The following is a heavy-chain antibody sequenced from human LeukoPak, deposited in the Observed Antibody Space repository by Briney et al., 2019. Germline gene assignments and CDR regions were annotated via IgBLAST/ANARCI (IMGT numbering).Heavy chain of an antibody. D-gene: IGHD3-3*01. CDR1: GFTFSSYG. Sequence: PGRSLRLSCAASGFTFSSYGMHWVRQAPGKGLEWVAVIWYDGSNKYYADSVKGRFTISRDNSKNTLYLQMNSLRAEDTAVYYCASLAITIFGVAYGMDVWGQGTTVTVSS. J-gene: IGHJ6*02. CDR2: IWYDGSNK. CDR3: ASLAITIFGVAYGMDV. V-gene: IGHV3-33*01.